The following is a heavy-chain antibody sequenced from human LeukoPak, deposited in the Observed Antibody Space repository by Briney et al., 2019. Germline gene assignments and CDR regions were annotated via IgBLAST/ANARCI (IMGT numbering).Heavy chain of an antibody. D-gene: IGHD6-6*01. Sequence: GGSLRLSCAASGFTFGSYSMNWVRQAPGKGLEWVSSISSSSSYIYYADSVKGRFTISRDNAKNSLYLQMNSLRAEDTAVYYCARDRWPYSSSSGTNTDVWGKGTTVTVSS. V-gene: IGHV3-21*01. J-gene: IGHJ6*03. CDR3: ARDRWPYSSSSGTNTDV. CDR2: ISSSSSYI. CDR1: GFTFGSYS.